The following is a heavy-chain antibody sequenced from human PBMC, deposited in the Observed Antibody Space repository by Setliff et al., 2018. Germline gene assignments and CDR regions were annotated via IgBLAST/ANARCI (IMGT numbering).Heavy chain of an antibody. CDR1: GGTFSDYY. J-gene: IGHJ6*03. V-gene: IGHV4-34*01. D-gene: IGHD3-3*01. Sequence: PSETLSLTCAAYGGTFSDYYWTWIRQAPGKGLEWIGEINHSGSTNYNPSLKSRVTISLDTSKNQFSLDLSSVTAADTAVYYCARVSGFLYIDVWGNGTTVTVSS. CDR3: ARVSGFLYIDV. CDR2: INHSGST.